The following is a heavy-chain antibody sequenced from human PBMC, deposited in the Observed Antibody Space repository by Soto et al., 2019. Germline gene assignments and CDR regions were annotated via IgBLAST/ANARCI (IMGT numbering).Heavy chain of an antibody. J-gene: IGHJ6*03. Sequence: GPSVKVSCKASGYTFTSYGISWVRQAPGQGLEWMGWISAYNGNTNYAQKLQGRVTMTTDTSTSAAYMELRSLRSDDTAVYYCARAPFGSNYYYMDVWGKGTTVTVSS. CDR3: ARAPFGSNYYYMDV. CDR2: ISAYNGNT. CDR1: GYTFTSYG. V-gene: IGHV1-18*01. D-gene: IGHD3-10*01.